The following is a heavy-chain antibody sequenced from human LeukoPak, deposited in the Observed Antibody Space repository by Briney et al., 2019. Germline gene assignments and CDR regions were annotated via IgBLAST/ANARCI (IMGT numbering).Heavy chain of an antibody. V-gene: IGHV4-39*01. CDR1: GGSLDSSSYY. J-gene: IGHJ4*02. CDR3: ARHLTRIVGATKGFDY. D-gene: IGHD1-26*01. Sequence: SETLSLTCAVSGGSLDSSSYYWGWIRQPPGKGLEWIGEINHSGSTNYNPSLKSRVTISVDTSKNQFSLKLSSVTAADTAVYYCARHLTRIVGATKGFDYRGQGTLVTVSS. CDR2: INHSGST.